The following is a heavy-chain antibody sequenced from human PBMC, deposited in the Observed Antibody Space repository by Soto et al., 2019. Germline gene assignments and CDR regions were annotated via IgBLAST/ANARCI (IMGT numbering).Heavy chain of an antibody. CDR3: ARLCRYYDSSGYYPDNWFDP. J-gene: IGHJ5*02. CDR2: INHSGST. D-gene: IGHD3-22*01. Sequence: QVQLQQGGAGLLKPSETLSLTCAVYGGSFSGYYWSWIRQPPGKGLEWIGEINHSGSTNYNPSLKSRVTIAGEPSKNQFSLKLSSVTAADTAVYYCARLCRYYDSSGYYPDNWFDPWGQGTLVTVSS. V-gene: IGHV4-34*01. CDR1: GGSFSGYY.